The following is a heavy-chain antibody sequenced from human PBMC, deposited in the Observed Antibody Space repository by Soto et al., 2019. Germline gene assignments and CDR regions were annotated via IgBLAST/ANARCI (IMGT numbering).Heavy chain of an antibody. Sequence: LESGGGLVQPGGSLRLSCVVSGSGFTFSSYGMSWVRQAPGKGLEWVSGISGHGKNTYYTASVKGRFTISRDNSKNTLHLQLDSLRAEDTGLYFCAKNPGHNFWSYTWFGPWGQGTQVTVSS. CDR1: GFTFSSYG. J-gene: IGHJ5*02. CDR2: ISGHGKNT. V-gene: IGHV3-23*01. CDR3: AKNPGHNFWSYTWFGP. D-gene: IGHD3-3*01.